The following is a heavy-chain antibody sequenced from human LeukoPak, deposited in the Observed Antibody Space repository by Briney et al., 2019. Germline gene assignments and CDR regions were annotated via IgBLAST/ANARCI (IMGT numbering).Heavy chain of an antibody. Sequence: PSETLSLTCTVSGYSISSAEYWGWIRQPPGKGLEWIGTIYHSGNTYYNPSLKGRVTISVDTSKNHFSLKLSSVTAADTAVYYCAREAANFDYWGQGTLVTVSS. CDR1: GYSISSAEY. V-gene: IGHV4-38-2*02. CDR2: IYHSGNT. D-gene: IGHD2-15*01. CDR3: AREAANFDY. J-gene: IGHJ4*02.